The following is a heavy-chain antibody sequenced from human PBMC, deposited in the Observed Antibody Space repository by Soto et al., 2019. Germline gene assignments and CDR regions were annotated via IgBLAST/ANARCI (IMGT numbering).Heavy chain of an antibody. D-gene: IGHD3-16*02. CDR2: ISGSGGST. CDR3: AKWDDYIWGSYRQATFDY. J-gene: IGHJ4*02. V-gene: IGHV3-23*01. Sequence: GGSLRLSCAASGFTFSSYAMSWVRQAPGKGLEWVSAISGSGGSTYYADSGKGRFTISRDNSKNTLYLQMNSLRAEDTAVYYCAKWDDYIWGSYRQATFDYWGQGTLVTVSS. CDR1: GFTFSSYA.